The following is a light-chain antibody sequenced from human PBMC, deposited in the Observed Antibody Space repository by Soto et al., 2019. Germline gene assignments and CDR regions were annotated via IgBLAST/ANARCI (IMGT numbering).Light chain of an antibody. Sequence: EIVLAQSPGTLPLSPGDRATLSCRASQSFNSRYLAWFQQRPGQAPRLLIYATSSRAADIPDRFSGSGSGTDLTLTINRLEPEDFAVYYCQQYGSAPWTFGQGTKVEIK. V-gene: IGKV3-20*01. CDR1: QSFNSRY. CDR3: QQYGSAPWT. CDR2: ATS. J-gene: IGKJ1*01.